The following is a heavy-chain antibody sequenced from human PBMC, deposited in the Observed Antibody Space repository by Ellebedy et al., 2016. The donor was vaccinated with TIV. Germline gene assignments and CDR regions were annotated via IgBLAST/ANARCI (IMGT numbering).Heavy chain of an antibody. Sequence: GESLKISCAASGFTFSSYAMSWVRQAPGKGPEWVPGITASGDRSFYADSVRGRFTLSRDNSKNTLSLQMYNLRAEDTGVYYCAKEAAPTGIPYFDYWGQGSQVTVSP. D-gene: IGHD1-14*01. CDR1: GFTFSSYA. J-gene: IGHJ4*02. CDR2: ITASGDRS. V-gene: IGHV3-23*01. CDR3: AKEAAPTGIPYFDY.